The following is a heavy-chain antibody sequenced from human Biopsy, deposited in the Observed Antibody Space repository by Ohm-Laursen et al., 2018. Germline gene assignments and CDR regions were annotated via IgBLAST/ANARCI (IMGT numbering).Heavy chain of an antibody. J-gene: IGHJ2*01. D-gene: IGHD3-9*01. CDR2: INQSGTT. CDR3: VREPKTGTAEAWYFDL. Sequence: TLSLTCAVFGKTFSDYQWSWIRQPPGKGLEWIGQINQSGTTNYNPSLKSRVSISADASKYEFSLRLTSVTAADTAVYYCVREPKTGTAEAWYFDLWGRGSPVTVPS. CDR1: GKTFSDYQ. V-gene: IGHV4-34*01.